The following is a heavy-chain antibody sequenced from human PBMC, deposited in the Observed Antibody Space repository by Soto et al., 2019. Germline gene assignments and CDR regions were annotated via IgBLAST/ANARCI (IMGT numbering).Heavy chain of an antibody. CDR3: ARLLHNYYMEV. J-gene: IGHJ6*03. V-gene: IGHV4-39*01. D-gene: IGHD4-4*01. CDR1: GDSISSGAYY. CDR2: IYYSGST. Sequence: SETLSLTCTVSGDSISSGAYYWSWIRQHPGKGLEWIGSIYYSGSTYYNPSLKSRVTISVDTSKNQFSLKLSSVTAADTAVYYCARLLHNYYMEVWGKGTTVTLSS.